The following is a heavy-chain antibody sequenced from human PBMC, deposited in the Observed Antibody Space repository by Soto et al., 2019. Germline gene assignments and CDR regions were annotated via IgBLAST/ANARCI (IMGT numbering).Heavy chain of an antibody. J-gene: IGHJ3*02. CDR3: AKKTDSSSPWGALDI. D-gene: IGHD6-6*01. CDR2: ISGSGGGT. Sequence: EGQLLESGGGLVQPGGSLRLSCAASGFTFSSYAMTWVRQAPAQGLEWVSGISGSGGGTYYADSVKGRFTISRDSSKNKLYLQMDSLRAEDTAVYYCAKKTDSSSPWGALDIWGQGTMVSVSS. CDR1: GFTFSSYA. V-gene: IGHV3-23*01.